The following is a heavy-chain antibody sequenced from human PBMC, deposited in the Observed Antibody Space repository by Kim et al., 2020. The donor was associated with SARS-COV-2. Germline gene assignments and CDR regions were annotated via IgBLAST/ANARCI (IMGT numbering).Heavy chain of an antibody. V-gene: IGHV3-30*04. D-gene: IGHD4-17*01. CDR1: GFTFSSYA. CDR2: ISYDGSNK. CDR3: ARDRGYGGNSVLDY. J-gene: IGHJ4*02. Sequence: GGSLRLSCAASGFTFSSYAMHWVRQAPGKGLEWVAVISYDGSNKYYADSVKGRFTISRDNSKNTLYLQMNSLRAEDTAVYYCARDRGYGGNSVLDYWGQGTLVTVSS.